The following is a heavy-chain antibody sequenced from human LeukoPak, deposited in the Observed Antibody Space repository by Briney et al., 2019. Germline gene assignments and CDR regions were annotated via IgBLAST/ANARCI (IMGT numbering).Heavy chain of an antibody. CDR1: GFTFSSYW. CDR2: IKQDGSEK. Sequence: GGPLRLSCAASGFTFSSYWMSWVRQAPGKGLEWVANIKQDGSEKYYVDSVKGRFTISRDNAKNSLYLQMNSLRAEDTAVYYCARENTASAFDIWGQGTMVTVSS. V-gene: IGHV3-7*01. J-gene: IGHJ3*02. D-gene: IGHD5-18*01. CDR3: ARENTASAFDI.